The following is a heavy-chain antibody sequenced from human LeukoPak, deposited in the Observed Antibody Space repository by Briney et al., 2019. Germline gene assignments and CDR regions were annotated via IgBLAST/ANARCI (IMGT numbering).Heavy chain of an antibody. Sequence: KPGGSLRLSCAGAGFIFRNYAMSWVRQAPGRGLEWVSAISGSGVGTNYADSVKGRFTISRDNSKNTLYLQMNSLRSEDTAVYYCAKNGRDDHDKYFFDFWGQGTQVTVSS. D-gene: IGHD3-9*01. CDR3: AKNGRDDHDKYFFDF. J-gene: IGHJ4*02. V-gene: IGHV3-23*01. CDR2: ISGSGVGT. CDR1: GFIFRNYA.